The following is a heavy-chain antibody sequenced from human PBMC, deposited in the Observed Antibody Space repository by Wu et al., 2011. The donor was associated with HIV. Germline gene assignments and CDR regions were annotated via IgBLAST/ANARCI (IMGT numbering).Heavy chain of an antibody. Sequence: SYGVELGADRPLDKGVEWMGWISGNNGKTKYSQKFQGRVTMTADTSTSTAYMELRSLRFDDTAMYYCARGHYYDASSSPMYWGQGDPGHRLL. CDR3: ARGHYYDASSSPMY. J-gene: IGHJ4*02. CDR1: SYG. D-gene: IGHD3-22*01. V-gene: IGHV1-18*01. CDR2: ISGNNGKT.